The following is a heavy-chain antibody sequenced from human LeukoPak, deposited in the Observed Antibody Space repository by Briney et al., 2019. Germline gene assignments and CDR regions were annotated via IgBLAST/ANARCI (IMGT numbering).Heavy chain of an antibody. CDR2: ISGSGGST. V-gene: IGHV3-23*01. J-gene: IGHJ6*02. D-gene: IGHD6-13*01. Sequence: XXXXXXXWVSAISGSGGSTYYADSVKGRFTISRDNSKNTLYLQMNSLRAEDTAVYYCAKDEPHSTNYYYYGMDVWGQGTTVTVSS. CDR3: AKDEPHSTNYYYYGMDV.